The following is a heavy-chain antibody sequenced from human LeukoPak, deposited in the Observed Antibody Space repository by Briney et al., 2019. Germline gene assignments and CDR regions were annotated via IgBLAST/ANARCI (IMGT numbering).Heavy chain of an antibody. CDR2: ISYDGSNK. V-gene: IGHV3-30*04. CDR3: ARASMAAADY. CDR1: GFTFSSYA. J-gene: IGHJ4*02. Sequence: GRSLRLSCAASGFTFSSYAMHWVRQAPGKGLEWVAVISYDGSNKYYADSVKGRFTISRDNSKNTLYLQMNSPRAEDTAVYYCARASMAAADYWGQGTLVTVSS. D-gene: IGHD2/OR15-2a*01.